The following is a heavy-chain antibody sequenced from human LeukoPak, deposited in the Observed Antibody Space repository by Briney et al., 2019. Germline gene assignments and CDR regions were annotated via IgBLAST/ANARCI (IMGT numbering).Heavy chain of an antibody. CDR2: ISFDGSNK. Sequence: SGGSLRLSCAASGFTFSRYGMHGVRQAPGKGLEWVAVISFDGSNKYYADSVKGRFTISRDNSKNTLYLQMNSLRAEDTAVYYCARDPGYDFWSGYYSYFDFWGQGTLVTVSS. V-gene: IGHV3-30*03. D-gene: IGHD3-3*01. CDR3: ARDPGYDFWSGYYSYFDF. J-gene: IGHJ4*02. CDR1: GFTFSRYG.